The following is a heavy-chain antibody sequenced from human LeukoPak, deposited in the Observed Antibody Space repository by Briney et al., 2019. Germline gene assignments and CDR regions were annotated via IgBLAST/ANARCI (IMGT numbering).Heavy chain of an antibody. CDR2: IIPIFGTA. J-gene: IGHJ5*02. CDR3: ARGPTVYYDSSGYYLNWFDP. D-gene: IGHD3-22*01. CDR1: GGTFSSYA. Sequence: GSSVKFSCKASGGTFSSYAISWVRQAPGQGLEWMGRIIPIFGTANYAQKFQGRVTITTDESTSTAYMELSSLRSEDTAVYYCARGPTVYYDSSGYYLNWFDPWGQGTLVTVSS. V-gene: IGHV1-69*05.